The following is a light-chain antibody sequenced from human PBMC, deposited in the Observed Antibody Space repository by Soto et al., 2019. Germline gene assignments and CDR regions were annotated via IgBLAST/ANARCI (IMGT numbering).Light chain of an antibody. V-gene: IGKV3-11*01. Sequence: EIVLTQSPATVSSSPGDRATLSCRASQNIGTSLAWYQQKPGQAPRLLIYDASNRASGIPARFSGSGSGTDFTLTISRLEPEDFAIYYCQQRGDWPVFTFGGGTKVDIK. CDR3: QQRGDWPVFT. CDR2: DAS. CDR1: QNIGTS. J-gene: IGKJ4*01.